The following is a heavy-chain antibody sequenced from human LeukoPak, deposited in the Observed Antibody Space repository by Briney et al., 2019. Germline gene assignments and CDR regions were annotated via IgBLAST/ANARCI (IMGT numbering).Heavy chain of an antibody. CDR2: ISAYNGNT. Sequence: EASVKVSCKASGYTFTGYYMHWVRQAPGQGLEWMGWISAYNGNTNYAQKLQGRVTMTTDTSTSTAYMELRSLRSDDTAVYYCARGLDYVWGSYRSPFDYWGQGTLVTVSS. D-gene: IGHD3-16*02. CDR3: ARGLDYVWGSYRSPFDY. V-gene: IGHV1-18*04. J-gene: IGHJ4*02. CDR1: GYTFTGYY.